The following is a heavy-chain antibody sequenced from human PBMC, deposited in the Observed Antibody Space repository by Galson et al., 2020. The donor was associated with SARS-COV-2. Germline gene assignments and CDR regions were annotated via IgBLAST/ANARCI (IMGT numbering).Heavy chain of an antibody. J-gene: IGHJ6*03. D-gene: IGHD4-4*01. CDR3: ARAVMTTVMGGYYYYMDV. CDR1: GFTFSSYD. Sequence: GESLKISCAASGFTFSSYDMHWVRQATGKGLEWVSAIGTAGDTYYPGSVKGRFTISRENAKNSLYLQMNSLRAGDTAVYYCARAVMTTVMGGYYYYMDVWGKGTTVTVSS. V-gene: IGHV3-13*04. CDR2: IGTAGDT.